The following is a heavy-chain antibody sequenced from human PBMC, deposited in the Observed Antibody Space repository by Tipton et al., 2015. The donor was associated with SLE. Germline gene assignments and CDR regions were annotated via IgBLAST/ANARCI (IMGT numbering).Heavy chain of an antibody. V-gene: IGHV3-11*04. CDR3: ASLGYGDGYGGVYS. J-gene: IGHJ4*02. CDR2: ISSSGSTI. D-gene: IGHD5-24*01. CDR1: GFTFSDYY. Sequence: SLRLSCAASGFTFSDYYMSWIRQAPGKGLEWVSYISSSGSTIYYADAVKGRVTISRDTAKNSLYLQMNILRAEATAVYYCASLGYGDGYGGVYSWGQGPLVTVSS.